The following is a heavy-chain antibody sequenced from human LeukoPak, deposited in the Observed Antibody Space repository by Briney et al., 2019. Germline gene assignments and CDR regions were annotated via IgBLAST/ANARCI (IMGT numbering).Heavy chain of an antibody. CDR2: ISGSGDNT. CDR1: GFTFSSYA. V-gene: IGHV3-23*01. CDR3: AKIERWLVHGFDL. Sequence: GGSLRLSCATSGFTFSSYAMSWVRQAPGKGLEWVSTISGSGDNTYYADSVKGRFTIFRDNSRNAVFLQMISPRDDDTAIYYCAKIERWLVHGFDLWGRGTLVTVSS. D-gene: IGHD6-19*01. J-gene: IGHJ2*01.